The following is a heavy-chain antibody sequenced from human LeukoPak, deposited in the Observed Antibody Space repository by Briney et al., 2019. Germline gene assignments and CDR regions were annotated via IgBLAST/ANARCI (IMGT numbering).Heavy chain of an antibody. J-gene: IGHJ5*02. CDR3: ACGSNNWYNWFDP. Sequence: SETLSLTCIVSGGSISSGGYYWSWIRQHPEKGLEWIGYIHYSGSTYYHPSLKSRVSMSVDTSRNQFSLKLSSVTAADTAVYYCACGSNNWYNWFDPWGQGTLVTVSS. CDR1: GGSISSGGYY. CDR2: IHYSGST. V-gene: IGHV4-31*03. D-gene: IGHD1-1*01.